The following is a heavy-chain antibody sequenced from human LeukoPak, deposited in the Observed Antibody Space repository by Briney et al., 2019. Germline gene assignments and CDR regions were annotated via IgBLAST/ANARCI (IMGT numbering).Heavy chain of an antibody. CDR3: AGSLGGYYDSGGYFDI. J-gene: IGHJ3*02. D-gene: IGHD3-22*01. CDR1: GYTFTSYG. V-gene: IGHV1-18*01. Sequence: ASVKVSCKASGYTFTSYGISWVRQAPGEGLEWMGWISAYNGNTNYAQKLQGRVTMTTDTSTSTAYMELRSLRSDDTAVYYCAGSLGGYYDSGGYFDIWGQGTMVTVSS. CDR2: ISAYNGNT.